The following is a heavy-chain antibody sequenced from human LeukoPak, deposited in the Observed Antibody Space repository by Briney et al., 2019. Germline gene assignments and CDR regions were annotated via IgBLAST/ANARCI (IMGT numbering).Heavy chain of an antibody. J-gene: IGHJ4*02. D-gene: IGHD2-2*01. CDR2: ISSSSSYI. Sequence: GGSLRLSCAASGFTFSSYSMNWVRQAPGKGLEWVSSISSSSSYIYYADSVKGRFTISRDNAKNSLYLQMNSLRAEDTAVYYCARDQSDIVVVPAATYFDYWGQGTLVTVSS. V-gene: IGHV3-21*01. CDR3: ARDQSDIVVVPAATYFDY. CDR1: GFTFSSYS.